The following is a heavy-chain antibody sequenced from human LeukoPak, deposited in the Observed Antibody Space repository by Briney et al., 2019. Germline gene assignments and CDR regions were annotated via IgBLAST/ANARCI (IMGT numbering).Heavy chain of an antibody. D-gene: IGHD2/OR15-2a*01. J-gene: IGHJ4*02. Sequence: PSETLSLTCAVYGGSFSGYYWSWIRQPPGKGLEWIGEINHSGSTNYNPSLKSRVTISVDTSKNQFSLKLSSVTAADTAVYYCAILKREALDYWGQGTLVTVSS. CDR2: INHSGST. CDR1: GGSFSGYY. CDR3: AILKREALDY. V-gene: IGHV4-34*01.